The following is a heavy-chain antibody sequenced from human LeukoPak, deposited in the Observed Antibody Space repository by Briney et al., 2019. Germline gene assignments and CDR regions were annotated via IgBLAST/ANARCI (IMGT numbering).Heavy chain of an antibody. CDR1: GFTFSSYW. J-gene: IGHJ4*02. D-gene: IGHD2-21*02. CDR2: IRSKANSYAT. Sequence: PGGSLRLSCVASGFTFSSYWMSWVRQAPGKGLEWVGRIRSKANSYATAYAASVKGRFTISRDDSKNTAYLQMNSLKTEDTAVYYCTRLGVGDYYSNYWGQGTLVTVSS. V-gene: IGHV3-73*01. CDR3: TRLGVGDYYSNY.